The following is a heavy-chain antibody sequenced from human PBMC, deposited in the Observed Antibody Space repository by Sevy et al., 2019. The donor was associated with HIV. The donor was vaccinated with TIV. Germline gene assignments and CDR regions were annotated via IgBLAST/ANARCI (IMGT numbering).Heavy chain of an antibody. J-gene: IGHJ4*02. CDR2: IYYSGST. V-gene: IGHV4-31*03. D-gene: IGHD3-10*01. CDR3: ARGYYGSCWVDY. Sequence: SETLSLTCPVSGGSISSGGYYCSWIRQHPGKGLEWTGYIYYSGSTYYNPSLKSRVTISVDTSKNQFSLKLSSVTAADTAVYYCARGYYGSCWVDYWGQGTLVTVSS. CDR1: GGSISSGGYY.